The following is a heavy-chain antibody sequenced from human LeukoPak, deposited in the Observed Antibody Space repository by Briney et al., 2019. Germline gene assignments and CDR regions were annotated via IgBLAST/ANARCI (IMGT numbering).Heavy chain of an antibody. Sequence: SETLSLTCAVYGGSFSGYYWSWIRQPPGKGLEWIGEINHSGSTNYNPSLKSRVTISVDTSKNQFSLKLSSVTAADTAVYYCARGTRYSSGLYFRALHTRDAFAIWGQGTMVTVSS. CDR2: INHSGST. CDR1: GGSFSGYY. CDR3: ARGTRYSSGLYFRALHTRDAFAI. V-gene: IGHV4-34*01. D-gene: IGHD6-19*01. J-gene: IGHJ3*02.